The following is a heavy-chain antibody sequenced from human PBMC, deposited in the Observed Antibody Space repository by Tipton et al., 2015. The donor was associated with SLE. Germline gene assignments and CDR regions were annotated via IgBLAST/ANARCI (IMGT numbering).Heavy chain of an antibody. V-gene: IGHV1-46*01. J-gene: IGHJ4*02. CDR3: ARYYYESGAPFYFDY. Sequence: QVQLVQSGAEVKKPGASVKVSCMASGYTFTSYYIHWVRQAPGQGLEWMAIINPSNGNTSFAQKFQGRVTMTRDTSTSTVYMELSSLRSEDTAIYYCARYYYESGAPFYFDYWGRGTLVTVSS. CDR1: GYTFTSYY. D-gene: IGHD3-22*01. CDR2: INPSNGNT.